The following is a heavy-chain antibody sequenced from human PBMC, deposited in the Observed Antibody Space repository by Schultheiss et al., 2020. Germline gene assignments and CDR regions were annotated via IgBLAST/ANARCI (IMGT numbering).Heavy chain of an antibody. CDR1: GFSLSNARMG. V-gene: IGHV2-26*01. Sequence: SGPTLVKPTETLTLTCTVSGFSLSNARMGVSWIRQPPGKALEWLAHIFSNDEKSYSTSLKSRLTISKDTSKSQVVLTMTNMDPVDTATYYCAHSSAAAANPYYWGQGTLVTVSS. J-gene: IGHJ4*02. CDR2: IFSNDEK. CDR3: AHSSAAAANPYY. D-gene: IGHD6-13*01.